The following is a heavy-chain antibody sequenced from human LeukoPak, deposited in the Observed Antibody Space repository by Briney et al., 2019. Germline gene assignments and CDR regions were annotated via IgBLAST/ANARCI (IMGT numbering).Heavy chain of an antibody. CDR2: IYTSGST. CDR3: ARDAGYSGCDYTPSFDY. Sequence: SETLSLTCTVSGGSISSYYWSWIRQPAGKGLEWIGRIYTSGSTNYNPSLKSRVTMSVDTSKNQFSLKLSSVTAADTAVYYCARDAGYSGCDYTPSFDYWGQGTLVTVSS. V-gene: IGHV4-4*07. CDR1: GGSISSYY. J-gene: IGHJ4*02. D-gene: IGHD5-12*01.